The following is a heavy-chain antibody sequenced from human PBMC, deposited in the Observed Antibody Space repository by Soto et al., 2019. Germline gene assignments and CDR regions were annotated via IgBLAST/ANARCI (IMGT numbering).Heavy chain of an antibody. D-gene: IGHD2-15*01. J-gene: IGHJ3*02. V-gene: IGHV5-51*03. Sequence: EVQLVQSGAEVKKPGESLKISCKGSGYRFPSSWIAWVRQVPGKGLEWMGIVFAGDSDTRYSPSFEGQVTISVDKSISTAYLQWSSLKASDTAMYYCATSVVRSAYAIWGQGTMVTVSS. CDR1: GYRFPSSW. CDR3: ATSVVRSAYAI. CDR2: VFAGDSDT.